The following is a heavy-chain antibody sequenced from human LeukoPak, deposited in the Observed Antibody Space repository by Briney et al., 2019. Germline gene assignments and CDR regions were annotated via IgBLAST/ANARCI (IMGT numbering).Heavy chain of an antibody. Sequence: SETLSLTCTVSGGSVSSSSYYWGWIRQPPGKGLEWFGSISYSGTNYNNPSLKTRVTIVLDPSQNQLCVEVTSVTAADRVIDCCASLGTLRSWGQGTLVTVSS. V-gene: IGHV4-39*07. CDR1: GGSVSSSSYY. J-gene: IGHJ5*02. D-gene: IGHD7-27*01. CDR3: ASLGTLRS. CDR2: ISYSGTN.